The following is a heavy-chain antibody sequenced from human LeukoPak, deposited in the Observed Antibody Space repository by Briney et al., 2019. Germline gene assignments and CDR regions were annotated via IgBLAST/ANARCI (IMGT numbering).Heavy chain of an antibody. CDR2: LYHSGSP. Sequence: PSETLSLTCTVSGAFIRHYYWSWIRQPPGKGLEWIGNLYHSGSPNYNPSLKSRVTISIDTAKNQFSLRLRSVTAADTAVYYCARDSHAWYGQYYFDFWGQGALVTVSS. J-gene: IGHJ4*02. V-gene: IGHV4-59*01. CDR1: GAFIRHYY. D-gene: IGHD6-13*01. CDR3: ARDSHAWYGQYYFDF.